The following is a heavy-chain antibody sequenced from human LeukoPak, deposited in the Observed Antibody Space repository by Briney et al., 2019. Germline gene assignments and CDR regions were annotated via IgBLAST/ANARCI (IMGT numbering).Heavy chain of an antibody. Sequence: PGGSLRLSCAASGFTFSSYSMNWVRQAPGKGLEWVSSISSSSSYIYYVDSVKGRFTISRDNAKNSLYLQMNSLRAEDTAVYYCASWEMGHGLLDAIGDAFDIWGQGTMVTVSS. CDR2: ISSSSSYI. CDR1: GFTFSSYS. J-gene: IGHJ3*02. D-gene: IGHD2-8*01. V-gene: IGHV3-21*01. CDR3: ASWEMGHGLLDAIGDAFDI.